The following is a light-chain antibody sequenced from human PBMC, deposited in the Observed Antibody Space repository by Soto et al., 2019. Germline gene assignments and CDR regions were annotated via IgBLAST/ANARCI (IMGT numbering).Light chain of an antibody. J-gene: IGKJ1*01. CDR3: QQYNYWPRT. CDR1: QSVSSI. CDR2: GAS. Sequence: EMVMTQSPATLSVSPGERATLSCRASQSVSSILAWYQQKPGQAPRLLIYGASTRATGIPARFSGSGSGTEITLTISGLQSEDFAVYYCQQYNYWPRTFGQGTKVEIK. V-gene: IGKV3-15*01.